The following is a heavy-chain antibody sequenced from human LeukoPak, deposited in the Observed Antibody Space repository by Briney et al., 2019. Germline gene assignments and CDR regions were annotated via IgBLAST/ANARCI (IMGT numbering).Heavy chain of an antibody. V-gene: IGHV1-69*13. J-gene: IGHJ4*02. CDR3: ASQIPRIYYGSGSYYSFDY. CDR2: IIPIFGTA. Sequence: GASVKVSCKASGGTFSSYAISWVRQAPGQGLEWMGGIIPIFGTANYAQKFQGRVTTTADESTSTAYMELSSLRSEDTAVYYCASQIPRIYYGSGSYYSFDYWGQGTLVTVSS. D-gene: IGHD3-10*01. CDR1: GGTFSSYA.